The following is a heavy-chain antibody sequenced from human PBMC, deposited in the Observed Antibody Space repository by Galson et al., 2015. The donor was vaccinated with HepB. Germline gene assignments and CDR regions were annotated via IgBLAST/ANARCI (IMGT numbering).Heavy chain of an antibody. J-gene: IGHJ4*02. D-gene: IGHD2-15*01. CDR2: IDPSGSYA. CDR1: GYSFTTYW. CDR3: ARRYCTGGSCYSGFDY. Sequence: QSGAEVKKPGESLRISCQGSGYSFTTYWINWLRQMPGKGLEWVGRIDPSGSYADYSPSFRGHVTISADQSINTAYLQWSSLKASDTAMYYCARRYCTGGSCYSGFDYWGQETLVTVSS. V-gene: IGHV5-10-1*01.